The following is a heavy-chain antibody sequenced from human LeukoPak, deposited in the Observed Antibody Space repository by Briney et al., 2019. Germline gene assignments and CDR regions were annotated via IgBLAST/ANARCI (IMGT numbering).Heavy chain of an antibody. CDR3: ARDVGGAGSH. CDR2: IDEYGTTI. V-gene: IGHV3-74*01. J-gene: IGHJ4*02. D-gene: IGHD3-10*01. CDR1: GFTFSSYA. Sequence: GRSLRLSCAASGFTFSSYAMHWVRQAPGEGLVWVARIDEYGTTIDYADSVRDRFTISRDNARNTLYLHMNSLKAEDTAMYYCARDVGGAGSHWGQGSLVTVSS.